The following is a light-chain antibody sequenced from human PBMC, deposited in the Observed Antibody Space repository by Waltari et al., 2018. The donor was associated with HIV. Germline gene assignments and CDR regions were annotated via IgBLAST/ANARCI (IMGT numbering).Light chain of an antibody. Sequence: DIQLTQSPSTLSASVGDRVTITCRASQNVNKWLAWYQQKPGKAPTLLIYKASSLKSWVPSRFSGSGSGTEFTLTISSLQPDDCATYYCQHYDSYSCTFGQGTKVEIK. V-gene: IGKV1-5*03. CDR2: KAS. CDR1: QNVNKW. CDR3: QHYDSYSCT. J-gene: IGKJ2*02.